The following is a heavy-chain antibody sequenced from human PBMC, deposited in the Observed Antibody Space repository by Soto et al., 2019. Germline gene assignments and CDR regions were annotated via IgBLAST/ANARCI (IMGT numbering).Heavy chain of an antibody. CDR2: IYYSGST. V-gene: IGHV4-30-4*01. CDR3: AISRDVRMTFFGVVTHDALNI. CDR1: RAYSSNYY. Sequence: KPSETLSLTCTVSRAYSSNYYWSWIRQPPGKGLEWIGYIYYSGSTYYNPSLKSRVTISVDTSKNQFSLKLSSVTAADTAVYYCAISRDVRMTFFGVVTHDALNIWGQGTMVT. J-gene: IGHJ3*02. D-gene: IGHD3-3*01.